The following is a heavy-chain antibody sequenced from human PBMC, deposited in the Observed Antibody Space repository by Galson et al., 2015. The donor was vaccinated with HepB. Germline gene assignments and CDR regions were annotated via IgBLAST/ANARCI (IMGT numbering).Heavy chain of an antibody. J-gene: IGHJ6*02. CDR2: IYPGDSDT. D-gene: IGHD2-15*01. Sequence: QSGAEVKKPGESLKISCKGSGYSFSNYWIGWVRQMPGKGLEWMGIIYPGDSDTRYIPSFQGQVTISADKSTSSAYLQWSSLKASDTAIYYCARHIPPRHCGGGSCYPPDGMDVWGQGTTVTVSS. CDR1: GYSFSNYW. CDR3: ARHIPPRHCGGGSCYPPDGMDV. V-gene: IGHV5-51*01.